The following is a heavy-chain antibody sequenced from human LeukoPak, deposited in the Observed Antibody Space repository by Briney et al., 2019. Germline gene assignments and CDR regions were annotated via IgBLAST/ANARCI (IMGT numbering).Heavy chain of an antibody. CDR1: GFTFSSYG. CDR2: IRYDGSNK. Sequence: GGSLRLSCAASGFTFSSYGMHWVRQAPGKGLEGVTFIRYDGSNKYYADSVKGRFTISRDNSKNTLYLQMNSLRAEDTAVYYCAKENCSSTSCYIDYWGQGTLVTVSS. J-gene: IGHJ4*02. V-gene: IGHV3-30*02. CDR3: AKENCSSTSCYIDY. D-gene: IGHD2-2*01.